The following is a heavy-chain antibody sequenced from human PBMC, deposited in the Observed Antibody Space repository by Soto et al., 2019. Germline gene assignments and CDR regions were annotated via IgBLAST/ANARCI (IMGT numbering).Heavy chain of an antibody. CDR1: GFTFSDHF. CDR3: SRFLVGVNGLDS. D-gene: IGHD1-26*01. Sequence: GGSVRLSCAASGFTFSDHFMDWVRQAPGKGLEWVGRITNKANSYTTEYAASVRGRFTISRDDSKNSLYLQMNSLKTEDTAVYYSSRFLVGVNGLDSWGQGTLVTVS. CDR2: ITNKANSYTT. V-gene: IGHV3-72*01. J-gene: IGHJ5*01.